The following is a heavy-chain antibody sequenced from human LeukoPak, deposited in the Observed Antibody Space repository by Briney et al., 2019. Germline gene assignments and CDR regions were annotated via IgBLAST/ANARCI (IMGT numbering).Heavy chain of an antibody. CDR3: ARGSYAIYWGDGFEI. J-gene: IGHJ3*02. CDR1: GYSISSGHY. Sequence: SETLSLTCAVSGYSISSGHYWGWIRQPPGKTLEWIGSIYYDGSCYSNPPLKSRVTISVDTSRNHFSLKMDSVTAADTAVYYCARGSYAIYWGDGFEIWGQGTMVTVSS. D-gene: IGHD2-8*01. CDR2: IYYDGSC. V-gene: IGHV4-38-2*01.